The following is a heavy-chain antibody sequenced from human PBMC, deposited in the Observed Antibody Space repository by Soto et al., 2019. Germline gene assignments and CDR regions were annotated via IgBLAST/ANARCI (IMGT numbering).Heavy chain of an antibody. CDR3: ARGGKGDW. D-gene: IGHD3-16*01. CDR1: GYAFTTYG. V-gene: IGHV1-18*01. J-gene: IGHJ4*02. Sequence: QVHPVQSGAEVKKPGASVKVSCKGSGYAFTTYGITWVRQAAGQGLEWMGWISAHNGNTNYAQKLQGRVTVTRDTSASTAYMELSGLRSGDTAVYSCARGGKGDWWGQGALVTVSS. CDR2: ISAHNGNT.